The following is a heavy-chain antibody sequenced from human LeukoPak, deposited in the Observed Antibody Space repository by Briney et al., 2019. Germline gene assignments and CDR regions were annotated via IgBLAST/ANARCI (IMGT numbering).Heavy chain of an antibody. CDR2: IYYSGST. Sequence: TSEPLSLTRSVFDGSISKYYWSWIRQPPGKGLEWIGYIYYSGSTNYNPSLKSRVTISADTSKNQFSLKLTSVTAADTAVYYCARQALRNWFDPWGQGTLVTVSS. J-gene: IGHJ5*02. CDR3: ARQALRNWFDP. V-gene: IGHV4-59*01. CDR1: DGSISKYY.